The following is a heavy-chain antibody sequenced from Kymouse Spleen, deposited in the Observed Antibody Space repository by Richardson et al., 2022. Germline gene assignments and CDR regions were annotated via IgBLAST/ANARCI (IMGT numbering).Heavy chain of an antibody. CDR3: ARESGTKGDV. Sequence: QVQLQQWGAGLLKPSETLSLTCAVYGGSFSGYYWSWIRQPPGKGLEWIGEINHSGSTNYNPSLKSRVTISVDTSKNQFSLKLSSVTAADTAVYYCARESGTKGDVWGQGTTVTVSS. V-gene: IGHV4-34*01. J-gene: IGHJ6*02. CDR2: INHSGST. CDR1: GGSFSGYY. D-gene: IGHD1-7*01.